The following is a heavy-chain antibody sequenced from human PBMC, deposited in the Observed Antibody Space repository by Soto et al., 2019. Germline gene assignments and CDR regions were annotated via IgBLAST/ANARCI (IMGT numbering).Heavy chain of an antibody. CDR3: ARGPTDYYDNSANYFLDS. CDR1: GYTFITYG. V-gene: IGHV1-18*01. CDR2: ISTYNGNT. Sequence: QVQLVQSGAEVKKPGASVKVSCKASGYTFITYGVSWVRQAPGQGLDWLGWISTYNGNTRYAERLQGRVTMTTDTTTNTAYMKLRNLKSDDTAVYYCARGPTDYYDNSANYFLDSRGQGAMVTVSS. J-gene: IGHJ4*02. D-gene: IGHD3-22*01.